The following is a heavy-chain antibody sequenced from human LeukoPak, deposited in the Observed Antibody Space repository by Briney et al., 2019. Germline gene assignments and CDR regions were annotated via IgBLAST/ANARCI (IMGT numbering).Heavy chain of an antibody. CDR2: ISSSSSYI. Sequence: GGSLRLSCAASGFTFSSYSMNWVRQAPGKGLEWVSSISSSSSYIYYADSVKGRFTISRDNAKNSLYLQMNSLRAEDTAVYYCARRWDSSLPLDIWGQGTMVTVSS. V-gene: IGHV3-21*01. CDR1: GFTFSSYS. D-gene: IGHD3-22*01. CDR3: ARRWDSSLPLDI. J-gene: IGHJ3*02.